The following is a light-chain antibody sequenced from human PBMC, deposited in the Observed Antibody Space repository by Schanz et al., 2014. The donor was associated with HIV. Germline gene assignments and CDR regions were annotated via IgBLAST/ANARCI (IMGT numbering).Light chain of an antibody. CDR3: QQYKSYWT. J-gene: IGKJ1*01. V-gene: IGKV1-9*01. CDR1: QGISTF. Sequence: IQLTQSPSSLSASVGDRVTISCRASQGISTFLAWYQQKAGKTPKLLIYAASILQSGVPSRFSGSGSGTHFTLTINSLQPDDFATYYCQQYKSYWTFGQGTKVEIK. CDR2: AAS.